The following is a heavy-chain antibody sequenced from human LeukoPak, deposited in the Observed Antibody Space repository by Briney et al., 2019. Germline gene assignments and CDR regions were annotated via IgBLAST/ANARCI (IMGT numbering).Heavy chain of an antibody. CDR2: ISSSSAYI. CDR3: ARGPRNSSSYQCFRD. V-gene: IGHV3-21*06. CDR1: GFTFSVYS. D-gene: IGHD6-13*01. Sequence: GGSLRLSCAASGFTFSVYSMNWLRQAPGKGLEWVSSISSSSAYIYFADSVKGRFTISRDNAKNSLSLQMNSPRADDTAVYHCARGPRNSSSYQCFRDWGQGTLVTVSS. J-gene: IGHJ1*01.